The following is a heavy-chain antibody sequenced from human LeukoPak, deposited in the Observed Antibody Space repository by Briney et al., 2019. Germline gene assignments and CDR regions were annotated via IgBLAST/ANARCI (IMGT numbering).Heavy chain of an antibody. D-gene: IGHD5-18*01. CDR1: GGTFSSYV. J-gene: IGHJ4*02. CDR2: IIPIFGTA. V-gene: IGHV1-69*13. Sequence: SVKVSCKACGGTFSSYVISWVRQAPGQGLEWMGGIIPIFGTANYAQKFQGRVTITADESTSTAYMELSSLRSEDTVVYYCARGTPWDTAMVTGLFDCWSQGTLVTVS. CDR3: ARGTPWDTAMVTGLFDC.